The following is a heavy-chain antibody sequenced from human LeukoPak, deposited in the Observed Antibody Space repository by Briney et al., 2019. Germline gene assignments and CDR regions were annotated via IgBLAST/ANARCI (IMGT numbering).Heavy chain of an antibody. CDR3: ARGLRDGYSNYWYFDL. CDR2: FFPSGST. Sequence: SETLSLTCTVSGDSISSYYWSWIRQPAGKGLEYIGLFFPSGSTNYNPSLRSRVTISVDTSKNQFSLRLSSVTAADTAVYYCARGLRDGYSNYWYFDLWGRGTLVTVSS. D-gene: IGHD5-24*01. CDR1: GDSISSYY. J-gene: IGHJ2*01. V-gene: IGHV4-4*07.